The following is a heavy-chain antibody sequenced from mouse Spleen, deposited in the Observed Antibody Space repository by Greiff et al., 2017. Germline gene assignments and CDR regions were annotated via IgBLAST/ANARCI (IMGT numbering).Heavy chain of an antibody. J-gene: IGHJ4*01. CDR1: GYTFTSYW. Sequence: QVQLQQPGAELVMPGASVKLSCKASGYTFTSYWMHWVKQRPGQGLEWIGEIDPSDSYTNYNQKFKGKATLTVDKSSSTAYMQLSSLTSEDSAVYYCARNLPYAMDYWGQGTSVTVSS. CDR2: IDPSDSYT. V-gene: IGHV1-69*01. CDR3: ARNLPYAMDY.